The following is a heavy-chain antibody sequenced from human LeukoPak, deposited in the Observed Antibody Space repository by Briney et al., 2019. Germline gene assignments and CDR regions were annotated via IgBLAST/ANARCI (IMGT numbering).Heavy chain of an antibody. CDR1: GGSISSSSFY. CDR3: AGGFRGTIDPFDY. V-gene: IGHV4-39*01. J-gene: IGHJ4*02. Sequence: PSETLSLTCTVSGGSISSSSFYWGWIRQPPGKGLEWIGTISYSGSTSYDPSLKSRVTIFADASKKQSSLKLSSVTAADTAVYYCAGGFRGTIDPFDYWGQGTLVAVSS. CDR2: ISYSGST. D-gene: IGHD3-10*01.